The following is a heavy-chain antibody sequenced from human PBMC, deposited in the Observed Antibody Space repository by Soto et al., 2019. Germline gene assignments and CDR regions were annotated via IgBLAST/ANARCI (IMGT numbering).Heavy chain of an antibody. D-gene: IGHD2-21*01. J-gene: IGHJ2*01. Sequence: EVQLLESGGGFVQRGGSLRLSCAASGFIFNNYAMTWVRQAPGKGLEWVARVSGRGGSAYYADSVKGRLTLSRDNSNNTLYLPMPNLRGEDTAVYYCVRRAGGAVVWYYDLWGRGYLVNVSS. CDR1: GFIFNNYA. V-gene: IGHV3-23*01. CDR2: VSGRGGSA. CDR3: VRRAGGAVVWYYDL.